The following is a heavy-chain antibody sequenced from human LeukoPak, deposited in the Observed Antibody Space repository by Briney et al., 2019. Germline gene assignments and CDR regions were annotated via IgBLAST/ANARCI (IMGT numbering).Heavy chain of an antibody. V-gene: IGHV3-48*01. Sequence: GGSLRLSCAASGFTFSSYAMNWVRQAPGKGLEWISYISDSSTTIYYADSVKGRFTTSRDNAKNSLHLQMNSLRVEDTAVYYCVRDQRAPDYWGQGTLVTVSS. D-gene: IGHD1-26*01. CDR1: GFTFSSYA. CDR2: ISDSSTTI. CDR3: VRDQRAPDY. J-gene: IGHJ4*02.